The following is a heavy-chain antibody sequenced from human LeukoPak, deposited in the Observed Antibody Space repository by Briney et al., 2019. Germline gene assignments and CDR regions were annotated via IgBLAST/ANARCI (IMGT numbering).Heavy chain of an antibody. CDR2: IYSSGTT. Sequence: PSETLSLTCVVSGVSLHCSFWTWVRQPPGKGLEWIGRIYSSGTTDYSPSLKSRLTISIDTSKNQFSLRLASMTAADTAVYFCGRRPAVDGPIDNWGQGILVAVSS. V-gene: IGHV4-59*01. J-gene: IGHJ4*02. D-gene: IGHD3/OR15-3a*01. CDR1: GVSLHCSF. CDR3: GRRPAVDGPIDN.